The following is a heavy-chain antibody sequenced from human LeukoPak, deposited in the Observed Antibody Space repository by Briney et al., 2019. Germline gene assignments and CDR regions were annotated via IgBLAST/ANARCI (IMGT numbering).Heavy chain of an antibody. Sequence: GGSLRLSCTVSGFTLSSHWMSWLRHLPGKGLEWVANINEGGSEKYSVDSVRGRFTISKDNAKNSLYLQMNSLRADDTAVYYCARRAYDSSGSNTRYFQHWGQGTLVTVSS. V-gene: IGHV3-7*01. CDR3: ARRAYDSSGSNTRYFQH. D-gene: IGHD3-22*01. CDR1: GFTLSSHW. J-gene: IGHJ1*01. CDR2: INEGGSEK.